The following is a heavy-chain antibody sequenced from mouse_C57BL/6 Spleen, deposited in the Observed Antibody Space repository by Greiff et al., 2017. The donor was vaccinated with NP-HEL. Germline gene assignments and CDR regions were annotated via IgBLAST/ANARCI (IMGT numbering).Heavy chain of an antibody. D-gene: IGHD2-4*01. CDR2: IYPGDGDT. CDR3: ARSGHDYDGDYVDY. Sequence: QVQLKQSGAELVKPGASVKISCKASGYAFSSYWMNWVKQRPGKGLEWIGQIYPGDGDTNYNGKFKGKATLTADKSSSTAYMQLSSLTSDDSAVYFCARSGHDYDGDYVDYWGQGTTLTVSS. J-gene: IGHJ2*01. CDR1: GYAFSSYW. V-gene: IGHV1-80*01.